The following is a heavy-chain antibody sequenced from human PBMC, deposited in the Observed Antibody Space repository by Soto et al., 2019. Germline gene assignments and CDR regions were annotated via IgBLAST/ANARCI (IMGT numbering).Heavy chain of an antibody. CDR3: ARLELGEWEPFDY. V-gene: IGHV1-69*06. CDR2: IIPIFGTR. CDR1: GGTFSSYA. J-gene: IGHJ4*02. Sequence: QVQLVQSGAEVKKPGSSVKVSCKASGGTFSSYAISWVRQAPGQGLEWMGGIIPIFGTRNYAQKFQGRVTITAEKSTNTAYMELSRLRSEDTAVYYCARLELGEWEPFDYWGQGTLVTVSS. D-gene: IGHD1-26*01.